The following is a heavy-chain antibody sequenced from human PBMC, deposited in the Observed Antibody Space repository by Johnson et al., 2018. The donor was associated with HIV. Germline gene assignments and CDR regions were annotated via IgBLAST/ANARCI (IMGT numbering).Heavy chain of an antibody. Sequence: VQLVESGGGLVQPGGSLRLSCAASGLTVSNNYMTWVRQGPGKGLEWVSVINSGGGTYYADSVTGRFTISRDNSKNTLYLQMNSLRAEGTDVYFCARGCRDGYTCDVFDVWGQGTRVTVSA. J-gene: IGHJ3*01. CDR3: ARGCRDGYTCDVFDV. D-gene: IGHD5-24*01. CDR2: INSGGGT. V-gene: IGHV3-66*01. CDR1: GLTVSNNY.